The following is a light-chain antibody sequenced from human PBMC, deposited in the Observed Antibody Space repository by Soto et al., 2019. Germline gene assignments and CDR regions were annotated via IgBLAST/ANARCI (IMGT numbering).Light chain of an antibody. J-gene: IGKJ1*01. Sequence: AIRMTQSPSSFSASTGDRVTITCRASQGISSYLAWYQQKPGQAPKLLIYAASTLPSGVPSRFSGSGSGTEFTLTISCLQSEDFATYYCQQYYSYPHTFGQGTKVEIK. CDR1: QGISSY. CDR3: QQYYSYPHT. V-gene: IGKV1-8*01. CDR2: AAS.